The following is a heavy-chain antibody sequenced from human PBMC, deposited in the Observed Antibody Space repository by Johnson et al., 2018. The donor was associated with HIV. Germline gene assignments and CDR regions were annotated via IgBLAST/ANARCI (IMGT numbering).Heavy chain of an antibody. V-gene: IGHV3-30-3*01. CDR1: GFTFSSYA. CDR3: ARDAEEYCGGDCYSSVDVFDI. D-gene: IGHD2-21*02. Sequence: VQLVESGGGVVQPGRSLRLSCAASGFTFSSYAMHWVRQAPGKGLEWVAVISYDGSNKYYADSVKGRFTISRDNSKNTPYLQMNSLRDEDTAVYYCARDAEEYCGGDCYSSVDVFDIWGQGTMVTVSS. CDR2: ISYDGSNK. J-gene: IGHJ3*02.